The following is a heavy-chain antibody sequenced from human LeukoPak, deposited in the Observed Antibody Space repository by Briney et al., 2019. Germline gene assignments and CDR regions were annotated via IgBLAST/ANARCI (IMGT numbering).Heavy chain of an antibody. CDR2: VNRDGSET. V-gene: IGHV3-7*03. CDR3: ASPVGATTVRAFDI. J-gene: IGHJ3*02. Sequence: GGSLRLSCAASGFTLSNHWMTWVRQVPGRGPEWVANVNRDGSETYYLDSVKGRFTISKDNAKNSLYLQMNSLRAEDTAVYYCASPVGATTVRAFDIWGQGTMVTVSS. D-gene: IGHD1-26*01. CDR1: GFTLSNHW.